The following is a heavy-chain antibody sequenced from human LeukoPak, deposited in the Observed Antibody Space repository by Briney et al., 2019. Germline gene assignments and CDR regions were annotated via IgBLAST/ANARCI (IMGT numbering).Heavy chain of an antibody. J-gene: IGHJ4*02. V-gene: IGHV3-23*01. CDR3: AKDGRNYYRSGYYDY. CDR1: GFTFSSYA. D-gene: IGHD3-22*01. CDR2: ISGSGGST. Sequence: GGSLRLSCAASGFTFSSYAMSWVRQAPGKGLEWVSAISGSGGSTYYADSVKGRFTISRDNSKNTLYLQMNSLGAKDTAVYYCAKDGRNYYRSGYYDYWGQGTLVTVSS.